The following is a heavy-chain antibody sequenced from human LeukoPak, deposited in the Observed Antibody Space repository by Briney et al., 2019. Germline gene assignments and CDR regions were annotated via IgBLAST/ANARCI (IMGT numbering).Heavy chain of an antibody. CDR2: IYYSGST. V-gene: IGHV4-30-4*07. J-gene: IGHJ5*02. CDR1: GGSISSGGYS. D-gene: IGHD2-2*01. CDR3: ARAHVVVPAAIPWFDP. Sequence: PSETLSLTCAVSGGSISSGGYSWSWIRQPPGKGLEWIGYIYYSGSTYYNPSLKSRVTISVDTSKNQFSLKLSSVTAADTAVYYCARAHVVVPAAIPWFDPWGQGTLVTVSS.